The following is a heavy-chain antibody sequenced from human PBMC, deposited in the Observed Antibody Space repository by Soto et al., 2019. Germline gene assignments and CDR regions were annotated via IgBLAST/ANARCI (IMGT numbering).Heavy chain of an antibody. CDR2: ISAYNGNT. CDR1: GYTFTGYY. D-gene: IGHD3-10*01. Sequence: GASVKVSCKASGYTFTGYYMHWVRQAPGQGLEWMGWISAYNGNTNYAQKLQGRVTMTTDTSTSTAYMELRSLRSDDTAVYYCARVSVLLWFGELYGWFDPWGQGTLVTVSS. J-gene: IGHJ5*02. CDR3: ARVSVLLWFGELYGWFDP. V-gene: IGHV1-18*04.